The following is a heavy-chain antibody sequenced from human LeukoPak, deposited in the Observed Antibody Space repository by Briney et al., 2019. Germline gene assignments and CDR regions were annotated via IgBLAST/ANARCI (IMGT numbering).Heavy chain of an antibody. V-gene: IGHV3-66*01. CDR1: GLTFSRYA. D-gene: IGHD6-6*01. Sequence: PGGSLRLSCAVSGLTFSRYAMSWVRQAPGKGPEWVSIIYAGGSTYYAGSVKGRFTISRDNSKNTLYLQMTSLRAEDTAIYYCARTQVAAQSDYFDYWGQGTLVTVSS. J-gene: IGHJ4*02. CDR2: IYAGGST. CDR3: ARTQVAAQSDYFDY.